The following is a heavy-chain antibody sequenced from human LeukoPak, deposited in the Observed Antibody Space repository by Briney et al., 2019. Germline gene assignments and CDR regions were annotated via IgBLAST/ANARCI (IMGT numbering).Heavy chain of an antibody. CDR1: GGSFSGYY. Sequence: SETLSLTCAVYGGSFSGYYWSWIRQPPGKGLEWIGEINHSGSTNYNPSLKSRVTISVDTSKNQFSLKLSSVTAADTAVYYCARAHTIFGVVSTYYYYGMDVWGQGTTVTVSS. J-gene: IGHJ6*02. V-gene: IGHV4-34*01. CDR3: ARAHTIFGVVSTYYYYGMDV. D-gene: IGHD3-3*01. CDR2: INHSGST.